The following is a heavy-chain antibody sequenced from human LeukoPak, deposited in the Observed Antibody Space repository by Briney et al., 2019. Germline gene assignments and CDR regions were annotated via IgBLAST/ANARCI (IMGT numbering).Heavy chain of an antibody. D-gene: IGHD2-2*03. Sequence: SGGSLRLSCAASGFTFSSYALHWVRQGPGQGLEWVAVISYDGSNKYYADSVEGRFTISRDNSKNALYLQMNSLGAEDAAVYYCARDGYCSSTCCYISYYYYGMGVWGQGTTVTVSS. V-gene: IGHV3-30-3*01. J-gene: IGHJ6*02. CDR2: ISYDGSNK. CDR1: GFTFSSYA. CDR3: ARDGYCSSTCCYISYYYYGMGV.